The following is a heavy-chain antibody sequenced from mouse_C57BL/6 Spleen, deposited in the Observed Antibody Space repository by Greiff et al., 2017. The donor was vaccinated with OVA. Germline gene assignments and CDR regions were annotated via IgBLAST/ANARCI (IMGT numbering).Heavy chain of an antibody. CDR3: ARNWDYFDY. D-gene: IGHD4-1*01. Sequence: ELQVVASGGCLLKPGGSLKLSCAASGFTFSDYGMHWVRQAPEKGLEWVAYISSGSSTIYYADTVKGRFTISRDNAKNTLFLQMTSLRSEDTAMYYCARNWDYFDYWGQGTTLTVSS. J-gene: IGHJ2*01. CDR1: GFTFSDYG. CDR2: ISSGSSTI. V-gene: IGHV5-17*01.